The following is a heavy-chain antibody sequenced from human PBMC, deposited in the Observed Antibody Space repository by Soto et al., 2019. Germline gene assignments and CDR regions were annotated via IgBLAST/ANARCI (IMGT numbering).Heavy chain of an antibody. J-gene: IGHJ4*02. Sequence: SETLSLTCTVSGGSISSYYWSWIRQPPGKGLEWIGYIYYSGSTNYNPSLKSRVTISVDTSKNQFSLKLSSVTAADTAVYYCARVDFATYSGYGPLDYWGQGTLVTVSS. CDR2: IYYSGST. V-gene: IGHV4-59*01. CDR1: GGSISSYY. D-gene: IGHD5-12*01. CDR3: ARVDFATYSGYGPLDY.